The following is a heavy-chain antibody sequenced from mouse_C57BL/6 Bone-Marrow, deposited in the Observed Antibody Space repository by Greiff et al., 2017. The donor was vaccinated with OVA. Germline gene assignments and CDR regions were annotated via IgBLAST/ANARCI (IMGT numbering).Heavy chain of an antibody. D-gene: IGHD1-1*01. V-gene: IGHV1-82*01. CDR2: IYPGDGDT. Sequence: VKLQESGPELVKPGASVKISCKASGYAFSSSWMNWVKQRPGKGLEWIGRIYPGDGDTNYNGKFKGKATLTADKSSSTAYMQLSSLTSEDSAVYFCARENYGSSYDAMDYWGQGTSVTVSS. J-gene: IGHJ4*01. CDR3: ARENYGSSYDAMDY. CDR1: GYAFSSSW.